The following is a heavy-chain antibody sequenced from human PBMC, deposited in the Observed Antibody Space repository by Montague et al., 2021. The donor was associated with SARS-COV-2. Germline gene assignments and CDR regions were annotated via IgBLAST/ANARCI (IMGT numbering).Heavy chain of an antibody. CDR1: GGSISSYY. V-gene: IGHV4-59*01. J-gene: IGHJ3*02. D-gene: IGHD3-3*01. CDR2: IYYSGST. Sequence: SETLSLTCTVSGGSISSYYWSWIRQPPGKGLEWIGYIYYSGSTNYNPSLKSRVTISVDTSKNQFSLKLSSVTAADTAVYYCVRVRGNTIFGVVIISAFDIWGQGTTVTVSS. CDR3: VRVRGNTIFGVVIISAFDI.